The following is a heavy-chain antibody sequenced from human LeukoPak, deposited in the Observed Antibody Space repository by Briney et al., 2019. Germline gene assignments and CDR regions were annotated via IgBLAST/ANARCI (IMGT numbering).Heavy chain of an antibody. V-gene: IGHV3-48*03. CDR1: GFTFSSYE. CDR3: ARDSPLRALIDGMDV. J-gene: IGHJ6*02. D-gene: IGHD3-16*01. CDR2: ISSSGSTI. Sequence: GGSLRLSCAASGFTFSSYEMNWVRQAPGKGLEWVSYISSSGSTIYYADSVKGRFTISRDNAKNSLYLQMNSLRAEDTAGYYCARDSPLRALIDGMDVWGQGTTVTVSS.